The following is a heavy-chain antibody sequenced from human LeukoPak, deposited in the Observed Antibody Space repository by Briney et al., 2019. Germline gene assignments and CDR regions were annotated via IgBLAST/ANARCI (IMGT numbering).Heavy chain of an antibody. CDR2: IIPIFGTP. V-gene: IGHV1-69*06. J-gene: IGHJ4*02. CDR3: AREGYSSGWFDY. D-gene: IGHD6-19*01. CDR1: GGTFSSYA. Sequence: SVKVSCKASGGTFSSYAISWVRQAPGQGLEWMGGIIPIFGTPNYAQKFQGRVTITADKSTSTGYMELSSLRSEDTAVYYCAREGYSSGWFDYWGQGTLVTVSS.